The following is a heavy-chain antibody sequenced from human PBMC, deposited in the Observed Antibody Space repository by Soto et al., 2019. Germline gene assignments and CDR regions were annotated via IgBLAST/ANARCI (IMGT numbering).Heavy chain of an antibody. Sequence: PGGSLRLSCAASGFTFSSYGMHWVRQAPGKGLEWVAVIWYDGSNKYYADSVKGRFTISRDNSKNTLYLQMNSLRAEDTAVYYLSREFNGDYGSYYDYYGMDVWGQGTTVTVSS. D-gene: IGHD4-17*01. V-gene: IGHV3-33*01. CDR3: SREFNGDYGSYYDYYGMDV. J-gene: IGHJ6*02. CDR2: IWYDGSNK. CDR1: GFTFSSYG.